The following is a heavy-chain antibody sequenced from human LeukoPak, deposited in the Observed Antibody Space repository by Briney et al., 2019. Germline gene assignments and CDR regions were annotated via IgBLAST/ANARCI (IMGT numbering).Heavy chain of an antibody. J-gene: IGHJ4*02. V-gene: IGHV3-74*01. CDR3: ARGLPGYGSSWHEY. Sequence: PGGSLRLSCAASGFTFSYDWMHWVRQAPGKGLMWVSRINGDGSSTFYADSVKGRFTISRDNAKNTLYLQMNSLRAEDTAVYYCARGLPGYGSSWHEYWGQGTLVTVSS. CDR1: GFTFSYDW. D-gene: IGHD6-13*01. CDR2: INGDGSST.